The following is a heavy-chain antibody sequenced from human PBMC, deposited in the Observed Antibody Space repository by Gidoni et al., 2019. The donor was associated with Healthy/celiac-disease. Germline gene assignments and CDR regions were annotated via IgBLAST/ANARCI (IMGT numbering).Heavy chain of an antibody. Sequence: QVQLVQSGAEVKKPGASVKVSCKASGYTFTSYYMHWVRQAPGQGLEWMGIINPSGGSTSYAQKFQGRVTMTRDTSTSTVYMELSSLRSEDTAVYYCAREVFGSGITMIVFDYWGQGTLVTVSS. CDR3: AREVFGSGITMIVFDY. J-gene: IGHJ4*02. D-gene: IGHD3-22*01. CDR2: INPSGGST. CDR1: GYTFTSYY. V-gene: IGHV1-46*01.